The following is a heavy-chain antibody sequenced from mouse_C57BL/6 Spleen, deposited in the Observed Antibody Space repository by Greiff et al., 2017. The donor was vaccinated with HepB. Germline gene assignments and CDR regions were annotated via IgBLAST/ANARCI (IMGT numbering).Heavy chain of an antibody. CDR1: GYTFTSYW. CDR3: ARTYDYGGPWFAY. D-gene: IGHD2-4*01. V-gene: IGHV1-52*01. Sequence: QVQLQQPGAELVRPGSSVKLSCKASGYTFTSYWMHWVKQRPIQGLEWIGNIDPSDSETHYNQKFKDKATLTVDKSSSTAYMQLSSLTSEDSAVNYCARTYDYGGPWFAYWGQGTLVTVSA. J-gene: IGHJ3*01. CDR2: IDPSDSET.